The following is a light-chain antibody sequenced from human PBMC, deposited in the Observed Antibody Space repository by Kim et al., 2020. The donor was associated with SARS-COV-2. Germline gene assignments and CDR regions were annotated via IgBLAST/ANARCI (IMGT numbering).Light chain of an antibody. CDR1: SSNIGSNI. CDR3: ASWDDRLNGMV. V-gene: IGLV1-44*01. Sequence: ELTQPPSVSGPPGQWVTISCSGSSSNIGSNIVNRFQQLPGTAPQLLIYTNTKRPSGVPDRFSGSKSGTSASLAISGLQSEDEADYYCASWDDRLNGMVFGGGTQLTVL. CDR2: TNT. J-gene: IGLJ3*02.